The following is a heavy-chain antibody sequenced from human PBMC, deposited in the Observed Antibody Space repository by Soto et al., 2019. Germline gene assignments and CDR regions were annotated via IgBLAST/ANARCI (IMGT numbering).Heavy chain of an antibody. CDR2: ISGDGGNK. V-gene: IGHV3-30-3*01. D-gene: IGHD6-19*01. Sequence: QVHLVESGGGVVQPGKSLRLSCTASGLTFSSYAVHWAHQAPGKGLEWVSVISGDGGNKYFAESVRGRFLISRDNSKNTVYLQMNSLRHEDTAVYFCARRLTSTVSALGYWGQGTLVTVSS. CDR1: GLTFSSYA. CDR3: ARRLTSTVSALGY. J-gene: IGHJ4*02.